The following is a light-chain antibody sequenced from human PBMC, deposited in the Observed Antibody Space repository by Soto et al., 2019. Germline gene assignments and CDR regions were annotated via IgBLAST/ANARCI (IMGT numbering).Light chain of an antibody. Sequence: EIFLTQSPGTLSLSPGEGATLAFRASHSVSRTYLAWYQQKPGQAPRLLIYGTSDRATGTPDRFSGSGSGTDFTLTISRLEPEDSAVYYCQQFDDSVTFGQGTRLEIK. V-gene: IGKV3-20*01. CDR2: GTS. J-gene: IGKJ5*01. CDR3: QQFDDSVT. CDR1: HSVSRTY.